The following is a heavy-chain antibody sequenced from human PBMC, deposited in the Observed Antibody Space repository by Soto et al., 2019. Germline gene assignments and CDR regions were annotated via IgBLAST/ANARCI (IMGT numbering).Heavy chain of an antibody. CDR2: ISSSGSTI. Sequence: QVQLVESGGGLVKPGGSLRLSCAASGFTFCDYYMSWIRQAPGKGLEWVSYISSSGSTIYYADSVKGRFTISRDNAKNSLYLQMNSLRAEDTAVYYCAREGAYYDILTGYSPRYYYYGMDVWGQGTTVTVSS. V-gene: IGHV3-11*01. J-gene: IGHJ6*02. CDR3: AREGAYYDILTGYSPRYYYYGMDV. CDR1: GFTFCDYY. D-gene: IGHD3-9*01.